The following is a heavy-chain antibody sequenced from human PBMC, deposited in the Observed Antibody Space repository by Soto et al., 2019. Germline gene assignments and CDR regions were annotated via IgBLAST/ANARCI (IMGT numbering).Heavy chain of an antibody. CDR1: GYTFTSYA. CDR2: INAGNGNT. V-gene: IGHV1-3*01. D-gene: IGHD3-9*01. Sequence: ASVKVSCKASGYTFTSYAMHWVRQAPGQRLEWMGWINAGNGNTKYSQKFQGRVTITRDTSASTAYMELSSLRSEDTAVYYCAKDLKNYDILTGYYTYYYYGMDGWGQGTTVTVSS. CDR3: AKDLKNYDILTGYYTYYYYGMDG. J-gene: IGHJ6*02.